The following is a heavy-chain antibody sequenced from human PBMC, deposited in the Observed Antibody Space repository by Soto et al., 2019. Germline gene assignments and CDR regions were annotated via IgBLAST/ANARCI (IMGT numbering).Heavy chain of an antibody. CDR1: GFTFSNYG. Sequence: GGSLRLSCAASGFTFSNYGMHWVRQAPGKGLEWVAVIMYDGSNKYYAASVKGRFTISRDNSKNTLYLQLNSLRPEDTAVYYCAKDVPGYIFATLDYWGLGTLVTVSS. CDR2: IMYDGSNK. CDR3: AKDVPGYIFATLDY. D-gene: IGHD2-15*01. V-gene: IGHV3-30*02. J-gene: IGHJ4*02.